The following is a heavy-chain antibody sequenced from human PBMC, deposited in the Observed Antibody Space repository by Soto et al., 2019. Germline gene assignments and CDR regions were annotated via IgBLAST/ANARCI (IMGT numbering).Heavy chain of an antibody. CDR3: ASGASRWYPYFFDS. CDR2: IIPYYNTL. D-gene: IGHD6-13*01. Sequence: QAQVVQSGAEVRKPGSSVKLSCKASEGTFNSYAIDWVRQAPGQGLEWMGGIIPYYNTLNYAQKFQDRVTITADASTNTVYMELSSLRSDDTAVYFCASGASRWYPYFFDSWAQGTLVTVSS. CDR1: EGTFNSYA. J-gene: IGHJ4*02. V-gene: IGHV1-69*01.